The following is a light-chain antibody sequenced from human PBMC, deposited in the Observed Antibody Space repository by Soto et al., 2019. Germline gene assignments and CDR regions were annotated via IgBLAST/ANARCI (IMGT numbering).Light chain of an antibody. CDR1: SSNIGAGYE. CDR2: GNN. J-gene: IGLJ1*01. V-gene: IGLV1-40*01. CDR3: QSYDSSLSALYV. Sequence: QPVLTQPPSVSGAPGQRVTFSCTGSSSNIGAGYEVHWYQQLPGTAPKLLIYGNNNRPSGVPDRFSGSKSGTSASLAITGLQAEDEADYYCQSYDSSLSALYVFGTGTKVTVL.